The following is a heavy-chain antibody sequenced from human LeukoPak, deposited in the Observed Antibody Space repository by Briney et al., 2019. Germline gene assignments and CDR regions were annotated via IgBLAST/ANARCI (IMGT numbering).Heavy chain of an antibody. Sequence: SETLSLTCAVYGGSFSGSYWSWIRQPPGKGLEWIGEINHSGSTNYNPSLKSRVTISVDTSKNQFSLKLSSVTAADTAVYYCARVGVMITFGGVIVPNWFDPWGQGTLVTVSS. CDR1: GGSFSGSY. D-gene: IGHD3-16*02. CDR2: INHSGST. CDR3: ARVGVMITFGGVIVPNWFDP. V-gene: IGHV4-34*01. J-gene: IGHJ5*02.